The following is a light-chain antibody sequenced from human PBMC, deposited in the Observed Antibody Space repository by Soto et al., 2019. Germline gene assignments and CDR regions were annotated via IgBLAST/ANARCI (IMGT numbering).Light chain of an antibody. J-gene: IGKJ2*01. CDR1: QSVSSTY. Sequence: EIVLTQSPGTLSLSPGGRATLSCRASQSVSSTYLAWYQQKPGQAPRLLIYDVSARATGIPDRFSGSGSGTDFTLTISRLEPEDFAVYYCQQYGSSPMYTFGQGTKLEIK. CDR2: DVS. CDR3: QQYGSSPMYT. V-gene: IGKV3-20*01.